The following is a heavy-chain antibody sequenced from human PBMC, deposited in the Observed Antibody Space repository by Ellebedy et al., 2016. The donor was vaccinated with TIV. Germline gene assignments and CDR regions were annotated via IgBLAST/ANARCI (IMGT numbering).Heavy chain of an antibody. V-gene: IGHV5-51*01. Sequence: KVSCXGSGYSFTSYWIGWVRQMPGKGLEWMGIIYPGDSDTRYSPSFQGQVTISADKSISTAYLQWSSLKASDTAMYYCARYGSGSRYYYYYGMDVWGQGTTVTVSS. J-gene: IGHJ6*02. CDR1: GYSFTSYW. CDR2: IYPGDSDT. D-gene: IGHD3-10*01. CDR3: ARYGSGSRYYYYYGMDV.